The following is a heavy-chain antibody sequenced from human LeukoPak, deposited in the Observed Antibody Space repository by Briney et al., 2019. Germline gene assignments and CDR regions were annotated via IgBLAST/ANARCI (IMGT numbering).Heavy chain of an antibody. J-gene: IGHJ4*02. D-gene: IGHD6-6*01. CDR3: AREWTRSSSAEYYFDY. CDR2: INLNSGGT. Sequence: GASVKVSCKASGYTFTGYYMHWVRQAPGQGLEWMGWINLNSGGTNYAQKFQGRVTMTRDTSISTAYMELSRLRSDDTAVYYCAREWTRSSSAEYYFDYWGQGALVTVSS. V-gene: IGHV1-2*02. CDR1: GYTFTGYY.